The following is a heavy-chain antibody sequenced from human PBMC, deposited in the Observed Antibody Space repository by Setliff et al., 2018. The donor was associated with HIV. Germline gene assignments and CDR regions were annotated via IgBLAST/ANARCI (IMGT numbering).Heavy chain of an antibody. J-gene: IGHJ4*02. D-gene: IGHD3-3*01. V-gene: IGHV4-61*09. Sequence: PSETLSLTCTVSGGSISSGSYYWGWIRQPAGKGLEWIGHIYTSGSTNYNPSLKSRVTISVDTSKNPFSLKLSSVTAADTAVYYCARLRAYNFWSGYLDYWGQGTLVTVSS. CDR2: IYTSGST. CDR3: ARLRAYNFWSGYLDY. CDR1: GGSISSGSYY.